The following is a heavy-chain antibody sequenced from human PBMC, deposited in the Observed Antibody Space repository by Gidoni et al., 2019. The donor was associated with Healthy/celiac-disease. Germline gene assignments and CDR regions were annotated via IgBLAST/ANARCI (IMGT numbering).Heavy chain of an antibody. Sequence: EVQLVESGGGWVKPGGSLRLSCAASGFTFSNAWMSWVRQAPGKGLEWVGRMKSKTAGGTTDYAATVKGRFTISRDDSNHTLYLQMNSLKTADTAVYYCTTDVLYSGSGGGSNWFDPWGQGTLVTVSS. J-gene: IGHJ5*02. D-gene: IGHD1-26*01. V-gene: IGHV3-15*01. CDR2: MKSKTAGGTT. CDR3: TTDVLYSGSGGGSNWFDP. CDR1: GFTFSNAW.